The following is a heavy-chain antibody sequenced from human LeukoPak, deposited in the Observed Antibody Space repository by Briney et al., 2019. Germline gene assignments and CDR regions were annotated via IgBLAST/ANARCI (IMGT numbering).Heavy chain of an antibody. CDR3: ARGGDSSGYVNHYYYGMDV. D-gene: IGHD5-18*01. Sequence: SETLSLTCIVSGGSIRNYYWNWIRQPPGKGLEWIGFIHYSGSTYYRPTLKSRVTMSVDTSKNQFSLKLTSVTAADTAVYYCARGGDSSGYVNHYYYGMDVWGQGTTVTVSS. CDR2: IHYSGST. V-gene: IGHV4-59*01. J-gene: IGHJ6*02. CDR1: GGSIRNYY.